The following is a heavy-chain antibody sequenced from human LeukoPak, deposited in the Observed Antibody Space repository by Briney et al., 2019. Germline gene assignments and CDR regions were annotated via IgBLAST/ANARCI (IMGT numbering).Heavy chain of an antibody. CDR3: ARDRYSGLSDY. D-gene: IGHD5-12*01. J-gene: IGHJ4*02. CDR2: IYYSGST. CDR1: GGSLSSGVYY. V-gene: IGHV4-30-4*01. Sequence: PSRTLSLTFTGSGGSLSSGVYYWLWIRKPPGKGLEWLGYIYYSGSTYYNPSFKSRVTISVDTPKNQFSLKLSSVTAADTAVYYCARDRYSGLSDYWGQGTLVTVSS.